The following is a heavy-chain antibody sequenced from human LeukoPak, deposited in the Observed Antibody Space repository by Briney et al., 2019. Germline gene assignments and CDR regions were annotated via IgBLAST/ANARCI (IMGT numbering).Heavy chain of an antibody. V-gene: IGHV3-30*18. CDR1: GFTFNTYA. CDR3: AKAVGRISWSFDY. CDR2: ISYDGSDK. J-gene: IGHJ4*02. D-gene: IGHD6-13*01. Sequence: GGSLRLSCEASGFTFNTYAMHWFRHPPGKGLEWGPLISYDGSDKIYTDSVKGRFTISRDNSESTLYLQMDSLRGDDAAVYYCAKAVGRISWSFDYWGQGALVTVSS.